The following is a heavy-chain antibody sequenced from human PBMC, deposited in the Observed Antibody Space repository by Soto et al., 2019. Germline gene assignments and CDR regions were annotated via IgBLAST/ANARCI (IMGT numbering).Heavy chain of an antibody. D-gene: IGHD2-15*01. CDR3: AKGVMAGGGSYDYGMDV. CDR2: ISYDGSNK. CDR1: GFTFSSYG. Sequence: GGSLRLSCAASGFTFSSYGMHWVRQAPGKGLEWVAVISYDGSNKYYADSVKGRFTISRDNSKNTLYLQMNSLRAEDTAVYYCAKGVMAGGGSYDYGMDVWGQGTTVTVSS. V-gene: IGHV3-30*18. J-gene: IGHJ6*02.